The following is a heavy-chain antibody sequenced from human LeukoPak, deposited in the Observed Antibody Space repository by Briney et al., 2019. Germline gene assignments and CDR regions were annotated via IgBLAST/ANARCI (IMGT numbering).Heavy chain of an antibody. J-gene: IGHJ4*02. CDR1: GYTFTGYY. CDR2: INPNSGGT. Sequence: ASVKVSCKASGYTFTGYYMHWVRQAPGQGLEWIGWINPNSGGTNYAQKFQGRVTMTRDTSISTAYMELSRLRSDDTAVYYCARDEAWLRVIDYWGQGTLVTVSS. CDR3: ARDEAWLRVIDY. V-gene: IGHV1-2*02. D-gene: IGHD5-12*01.